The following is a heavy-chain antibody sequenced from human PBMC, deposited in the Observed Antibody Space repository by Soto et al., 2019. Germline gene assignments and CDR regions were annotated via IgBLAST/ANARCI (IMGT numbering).Heavy chain of an antibody. CDR1: GFTFSSYS. J-gene: IGHJ3*02. CDR3: ARATPLEWWSGGVAFDI. CDR2: ISSSSSTI. V-gene: IGHV3-48*01. Sequence: GGSLRLSCAASGFTFSSYSMNWVRQAPGKGLEWVSYISSSSSTIYYADSVKGRFTISRDNAKNSLYLQMNSLRAEDTAVYYCARATPLEWWSGGVAFDIWGQGTMVTVSS. D-gene: IGHD2-15*01.